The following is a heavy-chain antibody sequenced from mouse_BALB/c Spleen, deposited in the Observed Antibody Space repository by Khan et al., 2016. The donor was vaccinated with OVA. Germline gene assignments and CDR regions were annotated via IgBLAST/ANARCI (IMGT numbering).Heavy chain of an antibody. Sequence: VQLQESGPGLVAPSQSLSITCTVSGFSLTNYGVSWVRQPPGKGLEWLGVLWGDGNTNYHSVLKSRLSISKDNSKSQVFLKLNSLQTDDTATYXCARFYDPNYAMDYWGQGTSVTVSS. J-gene: IGHJ4*01. CDR2: LWGDGNT. CDR3: ARFYDPNYAMDY. CDR1: GFSLTNYG. V-gene: IGHV2-3*01. D-gene: IGHD2-3*01.